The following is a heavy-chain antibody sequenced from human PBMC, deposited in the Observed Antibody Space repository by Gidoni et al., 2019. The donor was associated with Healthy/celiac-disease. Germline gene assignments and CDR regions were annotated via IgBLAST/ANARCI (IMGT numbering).Heavy chain of an antibody. CDR1: GFTFSGSA. Sequence: EVQLVESGGGLVQPGGSLKLSCAASGFTFSGSAMHWVRQASGKGLEWVGRIRSKANSYATAYAASVKGRFTISRDDSKNTAYLQMNSLKTEDTAVYYCTRHGAVAGLDPWGQGTLVTVSS. J-gene: IGHJ5*02. D-gene: IGHD6-19*01. V-gene: IGHV3-73*02. CDR2: IRSKANSYAT. CDR3: TRHGAVAGLDP.